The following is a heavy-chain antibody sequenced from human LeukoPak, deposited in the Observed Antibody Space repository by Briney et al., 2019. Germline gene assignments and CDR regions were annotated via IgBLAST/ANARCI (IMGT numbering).Heavy chain of an antibody. Sequence: GASVKVSCKASGYTFTGYYMHWVRQAPGQGLEWMGWINPSSGDTNYAQRFQGRVTMTRDPSITTAYMDLSRLTSDDTAVYYCARSLAARPSFPLDYWGQGTLVTVSS. J-gene: IGHJ4*02. CDR2: INPSSGDT. CDR3: ARSLAARPSFPLDY. CDR1: GYTFTGYY. V-gene: IGHV1-2*02. D-gene: IGHD6-6*01.